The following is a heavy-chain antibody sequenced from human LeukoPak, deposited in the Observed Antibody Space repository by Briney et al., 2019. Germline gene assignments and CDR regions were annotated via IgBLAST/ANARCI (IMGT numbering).Heavy chain of an antibody. CDR2: ISGSGAST. CDR1: GFTFSSYA. CDR3: AKLGIVVVVAATTWFNP. Sequence: GGSLRLSCAASGFTFSSYAMSWVRQAPGKGLGWVSTISGSGASTYYADSVKGRFTISRDNSKNTLYLQMNSLRAEDTAVYYCAKLGIVVVVAATTWFNPWGQGTLVTVSS. V-gene: IGHV3-23*01. D-gene: IGHD2-15*01. J-gene: IGHJ5*02.